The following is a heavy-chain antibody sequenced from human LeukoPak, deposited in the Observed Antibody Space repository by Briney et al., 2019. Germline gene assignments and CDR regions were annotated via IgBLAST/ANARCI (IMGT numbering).Heavy chain of an antibody. CDR3: AKKFGSTDAVVHH. Sequence: GGSLRLSCAASGFSFTNYAMSWVRQAPARGPEWLSSMKGGGETFYADSVKGRFTISRDNSKNTLYLQMNSLRAEDTAVYYCAKKFGSTDAVVHHWGQGTLVTVSS. CDR2: MKGGGET. D-gene: IGHD3-10*01. V-gene: IGHV3-23*01. CDR1: GFSFTNYA. J-gene: IGHJ5*02.